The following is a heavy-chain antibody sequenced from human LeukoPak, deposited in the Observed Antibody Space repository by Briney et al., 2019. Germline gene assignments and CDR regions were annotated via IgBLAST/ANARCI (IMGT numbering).Heavy chain of an antibody. V-gene: IGHV3-23*01. J-gene: IGHJ3*02. CDR1: GFTFSSYA. CDR3: AKLLGVISQVAFDAFDI. Sequence: AGGSLRLSCAASGFTFSSYAMSWVRQAPGKGLEWVSAISGSGGSTYYADSVKGRFTISRDNSKNTLYLQMNSLRAEDTAVYYCAKLLGVISQVAFDAFDIWGQGTMVTVSS. CDR2: ISGSGGST. D-gene: IGHD2-21*01.